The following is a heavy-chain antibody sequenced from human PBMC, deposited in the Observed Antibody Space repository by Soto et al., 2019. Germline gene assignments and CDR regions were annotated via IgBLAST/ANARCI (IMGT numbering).Heavy chain of an antibody. Sequence: GGSLRLSCAASGFTFSDYYMSWIRQAPGKGLEWVSYISSSSSYTNYADTVKGRFTISRDNAKNSLYLQMNSLRAEDTAVYYCARDKPEYYDSSGYYYDYWGQGTLVTVSS. CDR2: ISSSSSYT. V-gene: IGHV3-11*06. J-gene: IGHJ4*02. CDR1: GFTFSDYY. CDR3: ARDKPEYYDSSGYYYDY. D-gene: IGHD3-22*01.